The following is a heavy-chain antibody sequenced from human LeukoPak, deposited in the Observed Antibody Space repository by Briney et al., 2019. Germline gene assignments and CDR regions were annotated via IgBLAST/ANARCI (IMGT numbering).Heavy chain of an antibody. D-gene: IGHD3-22*01. CDR3: AKYSGYYDSSGYTYFDY. V-gene: IGHV3-30*02. J-gene: IGHJ4*02. Sequence: GGSLRLSCAASGFTFSSYGMHWVRQAPGKGLEWVAFIRYDGSNKYYADSVKGRFTISRDNSKNTLYLQMNSLRAEDTAVYYCAKYSGYYDSSGYTYFDYRGQGTLVTVPS. CDR2: IRYDGSNK. CDR1: GFTFSSYG.